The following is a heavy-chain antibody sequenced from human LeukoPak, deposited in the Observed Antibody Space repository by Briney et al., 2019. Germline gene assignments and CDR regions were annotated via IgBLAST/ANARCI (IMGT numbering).Heavy chain of an antibody. CDR3: ATVQLELSFDP. D-gene: IGHD1-1*01. J-gene: IGHJ5*02. Sequence: SETLSLTCAVYGGPFSGYYWSWIRQPPGKGLEWIGEINHSGSTNYNPSLKSRVTISVDTSKNQFSLKLSSVTAADTAVYYCATVQLELSFDPWGQGALVTVSS. V-gene: IGHV4-34*01. CDR2: INHSGST. CDR1: GGPFSGYY.